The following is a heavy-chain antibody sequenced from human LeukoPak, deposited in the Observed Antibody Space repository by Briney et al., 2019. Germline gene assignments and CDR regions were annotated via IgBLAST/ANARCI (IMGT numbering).Heavy chain of an antibody. CDR2: ISPDGSTT. V-gene: IGHV3-74*01. D-gene: IGHD6-13*01. Sequence: PGGSLRLSCAASGFTFSSYWMHWVRQAPGKGLVWVSRISPDGSTTNYADSVKGRFTISRDNAKNTLYLQMNNLRAEDTAVYYCVSSWFHFDYWSQGTLVTVSS. J-gene: IGHJ4*02. CDR1: GFTFSSYW. CDR3: VSSWFHFDY.